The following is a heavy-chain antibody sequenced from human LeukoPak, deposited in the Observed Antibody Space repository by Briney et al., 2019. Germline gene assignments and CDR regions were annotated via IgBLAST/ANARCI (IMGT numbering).Heavy chain of an antibody. CDR1: RLTFSSYW. Sequence: GGSLRLSCAPSRLTFSSYWMHWVRQGPEKGLVWVSRINSDGSSTSYADSVKGRFTISRDNAKNTLYLQMNRLRAEDTAVYYCVRDYGDYPYWYFDPWGRGTLVTVSS. V-gene: IGHV3-74*01. J-gene: IGHJ2*01. CDR2: INSDGSST. D-gene: IGHD4-17*01. CDR3: VRDYGDYPYWYFDP.